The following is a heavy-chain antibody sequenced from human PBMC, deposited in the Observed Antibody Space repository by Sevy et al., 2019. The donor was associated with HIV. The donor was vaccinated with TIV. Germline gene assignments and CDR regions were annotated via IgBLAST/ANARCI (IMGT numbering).Heavy chain of an antibody. CDR3: AKALNPALESMIEVIFRTLKGFDV. CDR2: ISATGGGT. D-gene: IGHD3-22*01. Sequence: GGSLRLSCAASGFTFNTHAMNWVRQAPGKGLEWVSGISATGGGTYYTDSVKGRFTVSRDNSQNTLYLQMNSRRADDTANYYCAKALNPALESMIEVIFRTLKGFDVWGQGTMVTVSS. J-gene: IGHJ3*01. V-gene: IGHV3-23*01. CDR1: GFTFNTHA.